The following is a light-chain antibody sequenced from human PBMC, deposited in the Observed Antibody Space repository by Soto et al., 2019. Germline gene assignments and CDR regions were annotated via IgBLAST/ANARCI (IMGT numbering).Light chain of an antibody. CDR3: QQYSTLPRT. CDR1: QSVSNSY. J-gene: IGKJ2*02. Sequence: ESVLTQSPGTLSLSPGERATLSCRASQSVSNSYFAWYQQKPGQAPRLLIYGISSRATGIPGRFSGSGSGTDFTLTISRLEPEDLVVYYCQQYSTLPRTFGQGTKLEVK. V-gene: IGKV3-20*01. CDR2: GIS.